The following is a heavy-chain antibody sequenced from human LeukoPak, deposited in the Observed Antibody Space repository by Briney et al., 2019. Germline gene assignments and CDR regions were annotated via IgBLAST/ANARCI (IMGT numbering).Heavy chain of an antibody. V-gene: IGHV4-30-4*01. CDR3: ASWGSYRSHYFDY. CDR1: GGSISSGDYY. J-gene: IGHJ4*02. D-gene: IGHD3-16*02. Sequence: PSETLSLTCTVSGGSISSGDYYWSWIRQPPGKGLEWIGYIYYSGSTYYNPSLKSRVTISVDTSKNQFSLKLSSVTAADTAVYYCASWGSYRSHYFDYWGQGTLVTVSS. CDR2: IYYSGST.